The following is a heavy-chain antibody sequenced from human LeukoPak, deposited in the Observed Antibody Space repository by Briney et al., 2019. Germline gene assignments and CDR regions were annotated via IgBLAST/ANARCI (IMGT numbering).Heavy chain of an antibody. J-gene: IGHJ4*02. Sequence: GGSLRLSCAASGFTFSSYAMHWVRQAPGKGLEWEAVIWYDGSNKYYADSVEGRFTISRDNSKNTLYLQMNSLRADDTALYYCAKDRSSSWSFDDWGQGTLVAVSS. CDR3: AKDRSSSWSFDD. D-gene: IGHD6-13*01. V-gene: IGHV3-30*02. CDR2: IWYDGSNK. CDR1: GFTFSSYA.